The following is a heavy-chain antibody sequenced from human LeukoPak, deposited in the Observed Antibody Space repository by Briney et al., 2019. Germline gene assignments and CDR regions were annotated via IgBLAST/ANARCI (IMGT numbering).Heavy chain of an antibody. Sequence: SETLSLTCSLSGCSISSNYWTWIRQPPGKGLEWIGYIYNSGTNYNPSLKSRVTISVDTSKNQFSLKLNSVTATDTAMYYCARLVTGATNWFDPWGQGTLVTVSS. CDR2: IYNSGT. J-gene: IGHJ5*02. CDR3: ARLVTGATNWFDP. V-gene: IGHV4-59*08. CDR1: GCSISSNY. D-gene: IGHD1-20*01.